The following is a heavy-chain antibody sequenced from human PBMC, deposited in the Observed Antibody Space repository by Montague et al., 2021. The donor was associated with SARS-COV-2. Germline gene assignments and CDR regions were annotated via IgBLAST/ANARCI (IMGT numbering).Heavy chain of an antibody. V-gene: IGHV4-4*02. J-gene: IGHJ4*02. D-gene: IGHD4/OR15-4a*01. CDR1: GGSISSSNW. CDR3: ARGGYGGWTGYYFDY. Sequence: SETLSLTCAVSGGSISSSNWWSWVRQPPGKGLEQIGEIHHSGSTNYNPSLKGRVTMSVDRSKNHFSLRLSSVTAADTAMYYCARGGYGGWTGYYFDYWGQGTLITVSS. CDR2: IHHSGST.